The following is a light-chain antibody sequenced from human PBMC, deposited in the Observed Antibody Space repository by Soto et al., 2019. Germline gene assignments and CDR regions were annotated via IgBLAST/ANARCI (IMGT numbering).Light chain of an antibody. CDR1: QRVSNSY. CDR3: QQYARSSWT. V-gene: IGKV3-20*01. J-gene: IGKJ1*01. Sequence: PGGRGGLVLRARQRVSNSYLVWYQQKPGQAPRLLIYGSSTRATGIPDRFSGSGSGTDFTLTLSRLEPDDSAVYYCQQYARSSWTFGQGAKVDIK. CDR2: GSS.